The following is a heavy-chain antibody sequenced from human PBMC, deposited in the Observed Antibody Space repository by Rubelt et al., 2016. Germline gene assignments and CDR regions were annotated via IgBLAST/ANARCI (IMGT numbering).Heavy chain of an antibody. V-gene: IGHV3-74*02. J-gene: IGHJ4*02. CDR2: INGDGSTI. CDR1: GFTVSSNY. CDR3: ATGSGWVAPNY. D-gene: IGHD6-19*01. Sequence: EVQLVESGGGLIQPGGSLRLSCAASGFTVSSNYMSWVRQAPGKGLVWVSRINGDGSTITYADPVKGRFTISRDNAKNTLYLQMHSLRAEDTAVYYCATGSGWVAPNYWGQGTLVTVSS.